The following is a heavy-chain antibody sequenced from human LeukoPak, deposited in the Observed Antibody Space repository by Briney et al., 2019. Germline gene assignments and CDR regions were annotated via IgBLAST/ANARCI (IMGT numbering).Heavy chain of an antibody. V-gene: IGHV3-30*02. D-gene: IGHD5-18*01. CDR3: AKDGGYSYGYFSYYYYMDV. CDR2: IRYDGSNK. Sequence: GGSLRLSCAASGFTFSSYGMHWVRQAPGKGLEWVAFIRYDGSNKYYADSVKGRFTISRDNSKNTLYLQMNSLRAEDTAVYYCAKDGGYSYGYFSYYYYMDVWGKGTTVTISS. J-gene: IGHJ6*03. CDR1: GFTFSSYG.